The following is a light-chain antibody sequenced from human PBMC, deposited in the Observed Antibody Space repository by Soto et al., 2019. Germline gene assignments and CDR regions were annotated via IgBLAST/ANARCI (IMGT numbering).Light chain of an antibody. CDR2: GAS. CDR3: QQYGSSPWT. CDR1: QSVSSSY. Sequence: NLLTQSPGTLSLSPGERATLSCRASQSVSSSYLAWYQQKPGQAPRPLIYGASSRAIGIPDRFSGSGSGTDFTLTISRLEPEDFAVYYCQQYGSSPWTFGQGTKVEIK. J-gene: IGKJ1*01. V-gene: IGKV3-20*01.